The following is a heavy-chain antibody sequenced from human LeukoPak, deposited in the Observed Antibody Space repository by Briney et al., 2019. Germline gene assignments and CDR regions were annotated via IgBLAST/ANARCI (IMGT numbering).Heavy chain of an antibody. Sequence: ASVKVSCKASGYTFTGYYMHWVRQAPGQGLECMGRINPNSGGTNYAQKFQGRVTMTRGTSISTAYMELSRLRSDDTAVYYCARDAYVHNAFDIWGQGTMVTVSS. J-gene: IGHJ3*02. D-gene: IGHD1-1*01. CDR2: INPNSGGT. CDR1: GYTFTGYY. CDR3: ARDAYVHNAFDI. V-gene: IGHV1-2*06.